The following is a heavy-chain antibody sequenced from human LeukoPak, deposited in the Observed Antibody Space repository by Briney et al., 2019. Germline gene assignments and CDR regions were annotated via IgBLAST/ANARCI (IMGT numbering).Heavy chain of an antibody. CDR3: ARPRSDLYGMDV. J-gene: IGHJ6*02. CDR1: GFIFNTYE. Sequence: GGSLRLSCAAFGFIFNTYEINWVRQAPGKGVEWVSYISSSGSRIYYADSVKGGFTISRDNAKNSLYLQMNSLRAEDTAIYYCARPRSDLYGMDVWGQGTTVIVSS. CDR2: ISSSGSRI. V-gene: IGHV3-48*03.